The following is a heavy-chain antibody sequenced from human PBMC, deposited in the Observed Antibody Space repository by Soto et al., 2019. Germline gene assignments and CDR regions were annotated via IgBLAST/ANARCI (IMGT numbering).Heavy chain of an antibody. V-gene: IGHV3-21*01. CDR2: VSSSSSYI. Sequence: GGSLRLSCAASGFIVSANYMSWVRQAPGKGLEWVASVSSSSSYIYYADSVKGRFTISRDNDKNSLYLQMNSLRAEDTAVYYCARAGSITMVRGVIIWGQGTLVTVSS. J-gene: IGHJ4*02. CDR1: GFIVSANY. CDR3: ARAGSITMVRGVII. D-gene: IGHD3-10*01.